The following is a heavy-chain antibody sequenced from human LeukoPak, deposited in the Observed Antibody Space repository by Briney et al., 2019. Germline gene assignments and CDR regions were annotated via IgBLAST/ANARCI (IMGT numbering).Heavy chain of an antibody. D-gene: IGHD5-18*01. V-gene: IGHV3-30*18. Sequence: GGSLRLSCEASGFTLSDYAMHWVRQAPGKGLEWVLIISRDGSDKNYADSVKGRFTISRDNSKNILYLLISSLRAEDTAVYYCAKGYHIYSYVVSFGHYWGQGTLVTVSS. CDR2: ISRDGSDK. CDR3: AKGYHIYSYVVSFGHY. J-gene: IGHJ4*02. CDR1: GFTLSDYA.